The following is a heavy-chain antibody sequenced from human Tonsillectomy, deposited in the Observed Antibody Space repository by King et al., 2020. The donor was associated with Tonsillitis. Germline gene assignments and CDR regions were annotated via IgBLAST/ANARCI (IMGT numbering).Heavy chain of an antibody. CDR3: ARDFGTWPSGIDY. Sequence: VQLVESGGGVVQPGRSLRLSCAASGFTFNTYGMHWVRQAPGKGLEWVTLIWYDGSNKYYADSVKGRFTISRDNSKNTLYLQMNSLRADDTGVYYCARDFGTWPSGIDYWGQGTLVTVSS. CDR2: IWYDGSNK. CDR1: GFTFNTYG. J-gene: IGHJ4*02. D-gene: IGHD1-1*01. V-gene: IGHV3-33*08.